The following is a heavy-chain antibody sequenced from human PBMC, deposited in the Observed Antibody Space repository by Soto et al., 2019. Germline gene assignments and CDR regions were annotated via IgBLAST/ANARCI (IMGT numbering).Heavy chain of an antibody. CDR2: IWYDGSNK. V-gene: IGHV3-33*01. D-gene: IGHD6-19*01. CDR3: AREIEQWLPSFDY. Sequence: PGGSLRLSCAASGFTFSSYGMHWVRQAPGKGLEWVAVIWYDGSNKYYADSVKGRFTISRDNSKNTLYLQMNSLRAEDTAVYYCAREIEQWLPSFDYWGQGTLVTVSS. J-gene: IGHJ4*02. CDR1: GFTFSSYG.